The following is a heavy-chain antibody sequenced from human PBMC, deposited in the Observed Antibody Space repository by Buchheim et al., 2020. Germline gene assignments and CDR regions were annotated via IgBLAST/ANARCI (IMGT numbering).Heavy chain of an antibody. J-gene: IGHJ4*02. D-gene: IGHD7-27*01. Sequence: QLQESGPRLVKPSQTLSLTCSVSGGSISTSDYYWTWIRQPPGKGLEWIGYIYSSGNTFYNESLKSRVAISVDTSKNQFSLKLSSVTAADTAVYYCAREPKTGGLYYFDYWGQGTL. CDR3: AREPKTGGLYYFDY. V-gene: IGHV4-30-4*01. CDR2: IYSSGNT. CDR1: GGSISTSDYY.